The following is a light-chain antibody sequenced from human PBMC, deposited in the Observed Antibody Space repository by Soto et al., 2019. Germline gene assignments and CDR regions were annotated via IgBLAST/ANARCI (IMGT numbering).Light chain of an antibody. J-gene: IGKJ5*01. CDR2: GAS. CDR1: QSVSNNY. V-gene: IGKV3-11*01. CDR3: QQRSNWPRLIT. Sequence: EIVLTQSPGTLSLSPGERATLSCRASQSVSNNYLAWYQQKPGQAPRLLIYGASNRATGIPARFSGSGSGTDFTLTISSLEPEDFAVYYCQQRSNWPRLITFGQGTRLEIK.